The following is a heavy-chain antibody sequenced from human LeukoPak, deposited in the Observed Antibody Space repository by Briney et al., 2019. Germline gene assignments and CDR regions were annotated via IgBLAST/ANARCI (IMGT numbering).Heavy chain of an antibody. V-gene: IGHV3-7*01. CDR3: AREDHSNYEY. CDR1: GFSFSSYW. Sequence: GGSLRLSCVASGFSFSSYWMGWVRQAPGKGPEWVASIKQEGSEKFYADSVKGRFTISKDKAQKSLYMRMNRLRGEDTAVYYCAREDHSNYEYWGQGTSVTVSS. J-gene: IGHJ4*02. D-gene: IGHD4-11*01. CDR2: IKQEGSEK.